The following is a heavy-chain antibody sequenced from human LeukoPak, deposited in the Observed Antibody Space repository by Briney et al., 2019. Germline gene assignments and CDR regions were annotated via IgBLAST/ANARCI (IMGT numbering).Heavy chain of an antibody. CDR3: ARVSLLYGTDC. CDR1: GGSISSSSYY. J-gene: IGHJ4*02. V-gene: IGHV4-39*07. D-gene: IGHD2-21*01. CDR2: IYQSGST. Sequence: SETLSLTCTVSGGSISSSSYYWGWIRQPPGKGLEWIGSIYQSGSTYYNSSLKSRVTISVDTSKNQFSLKLTSVTAADTAVYYCARVSLLYGTDCWGQGTLVTVSS.